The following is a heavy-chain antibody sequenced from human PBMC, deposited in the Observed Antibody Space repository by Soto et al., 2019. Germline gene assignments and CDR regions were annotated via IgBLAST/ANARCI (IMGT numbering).Heavy chain of an antibody. CDR3: AREDRGYSYGGSGY. CDR1: GGTFSSYA. V-gene: IGHV1-69*13. Sequence: ASVKVSCKASGGTFSSYAISWVRQAPGQGLEWMGGIIPIFGTANYAQKFQGRVTITADESTSTAYMELSSLRSEDTAVYYCAREDRGYSYGGSGYWGQGTLVTVSS. CDR2: IIPIFGTA. D-gene: IGHD5-18*01. J-gene: IGHJ4*02.